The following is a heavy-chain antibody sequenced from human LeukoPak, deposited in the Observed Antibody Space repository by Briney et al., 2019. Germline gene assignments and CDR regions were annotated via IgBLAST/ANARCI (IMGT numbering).Heavy chain of an antibody. V-gene: IGHV4-61*08. CDR1: GGSVSTDDYY. CDR3: ARDLVN. CDR2: IHDSGST. J-gene: IGHJ4*02. Sequence: SETLSLTCTVSGGSVSTDDYYWSCIRQPPGKGLEWIGYIHDSGSTNYNPSLKSRVTISVDTSKNQFSLRLSSVSAADAAVYYCARDLVNWGQGTLVTVSS. D-gene: IGHD2-21*01.